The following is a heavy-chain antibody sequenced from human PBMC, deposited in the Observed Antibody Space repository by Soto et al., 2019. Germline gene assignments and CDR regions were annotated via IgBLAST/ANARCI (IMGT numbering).Heavy chain of an antibody. CDR1: GFTFDDYT. J-gene: IGHJ6*02. CDR3: AKDSYPYSSSWYEDYYYYGMDV. CDR2: ISWDGGST. V-gene: IGHV3-43*01. Sequence: GGSLRLSCAASGFTFDDYTMHWVRQAPGKGLEWVSLISWDGGSTYYADSVKGRFTISRDNSKNSLYLQMNSLRTEDTALYYCAKDSYPYSSSWYEDYYYYGMDVWGQGTTVTVSS. D-gene: IGHD6-13*01.